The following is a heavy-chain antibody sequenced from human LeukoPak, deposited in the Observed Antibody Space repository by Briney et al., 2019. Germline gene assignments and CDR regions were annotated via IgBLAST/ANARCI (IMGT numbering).Heavy chain of an antibody. CDR2: IIPILGIA. D-gene: IGHD6-13*01. CDR1: GGTFTSYA. Sequence: GSSVKVSCKASGGTFTSYAISWVRQAPGQGLEWMGRIIPILGIANYAQKFQGRVTITADKSTSTAYMELSSLRSEDTAVYYCARDRIAAAGTSGLDHYYFDYWGQGTLVTVSS. J-gene: IGHJ4*02. CDR3: ARDRIAAAGTSGLDHYYFDY. V-gene: IGHV1-69*04.